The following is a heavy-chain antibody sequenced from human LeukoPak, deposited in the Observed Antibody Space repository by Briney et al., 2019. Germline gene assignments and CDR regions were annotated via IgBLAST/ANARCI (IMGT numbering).Heavy chain of an antibody. CDR1: GFTFSSYW. D-gene: IGHD2-8*02. V-gene: IGHV3-74*01. CDR2: ISSDARST. CDR3: ARDQLYSTGGICYFDY. Sequence: GGSLRLSCAASGFTFSSYWMHWVRQAPGKGLVWVSRISSDARSTSPADSVKGRFTISRDNAKNTLYLQMNSLRTEDTAVYYCARDQLYSTGGICYFDYWGQGTLVTVS. J-gene: IGHJ4*02.